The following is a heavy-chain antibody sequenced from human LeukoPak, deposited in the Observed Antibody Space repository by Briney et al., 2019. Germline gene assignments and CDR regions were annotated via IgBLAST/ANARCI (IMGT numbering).Heavy chain of an antibody. CDR2: IGDSGRST. J-gene: IGHJ4*02. CDR1: GFIFTRYV. D-gene: IGHD4-17*01. Sequence: GGSLRLSCGASGFIFTRYVMNWVRQSPGKGLEWVSGIGDSGRSTYYADSVKGRFTISRDNSKNTLYLQMNSLRAEDTAVYYCAKGGSLTTVTHFDYWGQGTLVTVSS. V-gene: IGHV3-23*01. CDR3: AKGGSLTTVTHFDY.